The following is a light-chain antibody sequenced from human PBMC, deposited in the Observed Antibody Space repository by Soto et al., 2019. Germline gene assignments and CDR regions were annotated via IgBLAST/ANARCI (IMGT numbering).Light chain of an antibody. CDR3: QQYNGWPLT. Sequence: EIVMTQSPATLSVSPGERATLSCRASQSVSSNLAWYQQKPGQAPSLLIYDISARATGIPTRFSGSGSGTEFTLTISSLQSEDFAVYYCQQYNGWPLTFGGGTTVDIK. CDR1: QSVSSN. V-gene: IGKV3D-15*01. CDR2: DIS. J-gene: IGKJ4*01.